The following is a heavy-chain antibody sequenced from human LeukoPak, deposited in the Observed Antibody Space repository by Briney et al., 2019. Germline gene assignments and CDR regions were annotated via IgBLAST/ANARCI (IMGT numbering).Heavy chain of an antibody. J-gene: IGHJ4*02. CDR2: ISDSGGRT. D-gene: IGHD5-12*01. Sequence: PGGSLRLPCAVSGITLSNYGMSWVRQAPGKGLEWVAGISDSGGRTNYADSVKGRFTTSRDNPKNTLYLQMNSLRAEDTAVYYCARRLPTNTRYFDYWGQGTLVTVSS. CDR3: ARRLPTNTRYFDY. CDR1: GITLSNYG. V-gene: IGHV3-23*01.